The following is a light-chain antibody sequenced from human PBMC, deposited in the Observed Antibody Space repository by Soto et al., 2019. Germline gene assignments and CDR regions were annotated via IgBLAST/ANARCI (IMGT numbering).Light chain of an antibody. CDR1: HYVYSN. J-gene: IGKJ1*01. V-gene: IGKV3-15*01. CDR3: HQYHNLWT. CDR2: RAS. Sequence: EIVMTQSPATLSMSPGERATLSCTASHYVYSNVAWFQQRPGQAPRLLIYRASARATGTPARFSGSGSGTEFTLTITSLQSEDFAVYYCHQYHNLWTFGQGTEVEIK.